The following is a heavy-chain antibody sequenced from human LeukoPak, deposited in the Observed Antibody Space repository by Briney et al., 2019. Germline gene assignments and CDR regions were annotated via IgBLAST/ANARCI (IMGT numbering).Heavy chain of an antibody. D-gene: IGHD3-10*01. Sequence: SETLSLTCTVSGGSISSSSYYWAWIRQPPGKELKWIGSIFYSGSTYYNPSLRGRVTISVDTSKNQFSLQLNSVTPEDTAVYYCAREANDNNYGSANLYAFDIWGQGTMVTVSS. V-gene: IGHV4-39*02. CDR2: IFYSGST. CDR3: AREANDNNYGSANLYAFDI. J-gene: IGHJ3*02. CDR1: GGSISSSSYY.